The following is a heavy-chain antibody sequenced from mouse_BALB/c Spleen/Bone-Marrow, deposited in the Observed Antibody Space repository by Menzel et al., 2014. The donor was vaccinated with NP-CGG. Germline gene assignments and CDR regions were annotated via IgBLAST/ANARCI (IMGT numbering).Heavy chain of an antibody. J-gene: IGHJ4*01. CDR2: IHYSGGT. D-gene: IGHD1-2*01. V-gene: IGHV3-1*02. CDR3: ARWNGYYAMDY. CDR1: GYSITSGYS. Sequence: EVQLVESGPALVKPSQSLSLTCTVTGYSITSGYSWHWIRQFPGNTQEWMGYIHYSGGTNYNPSLKSRISITRDTSKNQFFLQLNSVTTEDTATYYCARWNGYYAMDYWGQGTSVTVSS.